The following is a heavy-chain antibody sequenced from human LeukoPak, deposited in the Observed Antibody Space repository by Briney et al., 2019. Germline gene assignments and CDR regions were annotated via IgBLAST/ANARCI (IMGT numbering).Heavy chain of an antibody. CDR1: GGSISSYY. CDR3: ARGPTYYYDSSGYRGFDY. Sequence: SETLSLTCTVSGGSISSYYWSWIRQPAGKGLEWIGRIYTSGSTNYNPSLKSRVTMSVDTSKNQFSLKLSSVTAADTAVYYCARGPTYYYDSSGYRGFDYWGQGTLVTVSS. J-gene: IGHJ4*02. CDR2: IYTSGST. D-gene: IGHD3-22*01. V-gene: IGHV4-4*07.